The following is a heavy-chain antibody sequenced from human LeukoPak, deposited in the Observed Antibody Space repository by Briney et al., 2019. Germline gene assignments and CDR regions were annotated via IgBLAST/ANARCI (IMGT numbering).Heavy chain of an antibody. CDR2: ISTTGSTI. Sequence: GGSLRLSCAASGFVFSSYSMNWVRQAPGKGLEWVSYISTTGSTIYYADSVKGRFTISRDNAKNSLYLQMNSLRDEDTAVYYCARDRSSSGYYPFDYWGQGTLVTVSS. D-gene: IGHD3-22*01. CDR3: ARDRSSSGYYPFDY. J-gene: IGHJ4*02. CDR1: GFVFSSYS. V-gene: IGHV3-48*02.